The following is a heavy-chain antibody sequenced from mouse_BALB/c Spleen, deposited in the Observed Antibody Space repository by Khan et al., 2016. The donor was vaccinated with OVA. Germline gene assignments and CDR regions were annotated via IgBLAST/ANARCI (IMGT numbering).Heavy chain of an antibody. J-gene: IGHJ3*01. CDR1: GYSITSGYF. CDR3: ARGGSSGPAWFTN. CDR2: LGYDGNS. D-gene: IGHD3-1*01. V-gene: IGHV3-6*02. Sequence: EVQLQESGPGLVKPSQSLSLTCSVTGYSITSGYFWNWIRQFPGNKLEWMGSLGYDGNSNYYPSPKNRISISLDTSKNHFVLKLNSVTPEDTATYYCARGGSSGPAWFTNWGQGTLVTVSA.